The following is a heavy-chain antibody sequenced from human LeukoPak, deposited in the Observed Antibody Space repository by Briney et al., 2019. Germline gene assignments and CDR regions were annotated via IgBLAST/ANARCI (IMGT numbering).Heavy chain of an antibody. D-gene: IGHD3-22*01. Sequence: SETLSLTCAVSGGSISSGNWWSWVRQPPEKGLEWIGEIHHSGSTSYNPSLKSRVTMSLDTSKSQFSLKLNSVTAADTAVYYCARLPDYYDNSDYYPFWGQGTLVTVSS. CDR2: IHHSGST. V-gene: IGHV4-4*02. CDR3: ARLPDYYDNSDYYPF. CDR1: GGSISSGNW. J-gene: IGHJ4*02.